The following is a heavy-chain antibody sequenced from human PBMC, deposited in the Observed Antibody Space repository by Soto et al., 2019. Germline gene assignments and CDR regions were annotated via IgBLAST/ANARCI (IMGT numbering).Heavy chain of an antibody. J-gene: IGHJ6*02. D-gene: IGHD3-16*01. CDR1: GYSFTRYG. CDR3: ARMGDVPYYYYGLDV. Sequence: QVQLVQSGAEVKKPGASVKVSCKASGYSFTRYGISWVQQAPGQGLEWMGWISGYNANTNYPENLQGRVTMTTDTSTSTAYMEGRNLISDDTAVYYCARMGDVPYYYYGLDVWGQGTTVTVSS. CDR2: ISGYNANT. V-gene: IGHV1-18*01.